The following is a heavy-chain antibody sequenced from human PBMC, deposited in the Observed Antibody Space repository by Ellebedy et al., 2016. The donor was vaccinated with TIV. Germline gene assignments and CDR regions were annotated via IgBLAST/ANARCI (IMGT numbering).Heavy chain of an antibody. J-gene: IGHJ3*01. CDR3: ARGFCSNALCYDVFDL. V-gene: IGHV1-3*01. CDR1: GDTFTNYA. Sequence: AASVKVSCKASGDTFTNYAIYWLRQAPGQRPEWLGWIHGGNGNTRYSENFQDGVTLTRDTSASTVYMELSSLTSDDTAIFYCARGFCSNALCYDVFDLWGQGTKVTVSS. CDR2: IHGGNGNT. D-gene: IGHD2-8*01.